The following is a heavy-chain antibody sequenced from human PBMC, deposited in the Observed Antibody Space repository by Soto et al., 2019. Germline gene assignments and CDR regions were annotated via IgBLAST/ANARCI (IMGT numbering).Heavy chain of an antibody. CDR2: ISGSGGST. CDR1: GFTFSSYA. D-gene: IGHD6-19*01. CDR3: AKLALPPFGSSGWFDP. V-gene: IGHV3-23*01. J-gene: IGHJ5*02. Sequence: PGGSLRLSCAASGFTFSSYAMSWVRQAPGKGLEWVSAISGSGGSTYYADSVKGRFTISRDNSKNTLYLQMNSLRAEDTALYYCAKLALPPFGSSGWFDPWGQGTLVTVSS.